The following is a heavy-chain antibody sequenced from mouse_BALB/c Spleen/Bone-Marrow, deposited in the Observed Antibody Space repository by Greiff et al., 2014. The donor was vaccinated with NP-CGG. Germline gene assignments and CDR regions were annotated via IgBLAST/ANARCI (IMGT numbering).Heavy chain of an antibody. J-gene: IGHJ2*01. Sequence: VKLMESGAELARPGASVKMSCRASGYTFTTYTIHWVRQRPGQGLEWIGYINPSSGYTNYNQKFKDKATLTADKSSSTAYMQLSSLTSEDSAVYYGARRDDGYVFFDYWGQGTTLTVSS. D-gene: IGHD2-3*01. CDR1: GYTFTTYT. CDR2: INPSSGYT. CDR3: ARRDDGYVFFDY. V-gene: IGHV1-4*01.